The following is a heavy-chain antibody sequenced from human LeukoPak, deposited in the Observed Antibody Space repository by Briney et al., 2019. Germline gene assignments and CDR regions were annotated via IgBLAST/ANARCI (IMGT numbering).Heavy chain of an antibody. J-gene: IGHJ5*02. CDR3: ARARLTYSSSWYKWFDP. D-gene: IGHD6-13*01. CDR2: IYYSGST. CDR1: GGSISGSSYY. V-gene: IGHV4-39*01. Sequence: PSETLSLTCTVSGGSISGSSYYWGSIRQPPGKGLEWIGSIYYSGSTYYNPSLKSRVTISVDTSKNQFSLKLSSVTAADTAVYYCARARLTYSSSWYKWFDPWGQGTLVTVSS.